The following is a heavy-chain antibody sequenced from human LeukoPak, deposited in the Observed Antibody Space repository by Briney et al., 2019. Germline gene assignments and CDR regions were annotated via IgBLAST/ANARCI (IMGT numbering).Heavy chain of an antibody. CDR1: GFTFSSYA. Sequence: GGSLRLSCAASGFTFSSYAMSWVRQTPGKGLEWVSAISGSGGSTYYADSVKGRFAISRDNSKNTLYLQMNSLRAEDTAVYYCAKDRTRNSLNWFDPWGQGTLVTVSS. J-gene: IGHJ5*02. CDR3: AKDRTRNSLNWFDP. V-gene: IGHV3-23*01. D-gene: IGHD4-23*01. CDR2: ISGSGGST.